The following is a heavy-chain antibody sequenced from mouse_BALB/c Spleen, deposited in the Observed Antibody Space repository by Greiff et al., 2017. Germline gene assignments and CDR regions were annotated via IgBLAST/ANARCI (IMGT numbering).Heavy chain of an antibody. Sequence: EVHLVESGGDLVKPGGSLKLSCAASGFTFSSYGMSWVRQTPDKRLEWVATISSGGSYTYYPDSVKGRFTISRDNAKNTLYLQMSSLKSEDTAMYYCARHWEVYAMDYWGQGTSVTVSS. V-gene: IGHV5-6*01. CDR2: ISSGGSYT. J-gene: IGHJ4*01. CDR3: ARHWEVYAMDY. CDR1: GFTFSSYG. D-gene: IGHD2-14*01.